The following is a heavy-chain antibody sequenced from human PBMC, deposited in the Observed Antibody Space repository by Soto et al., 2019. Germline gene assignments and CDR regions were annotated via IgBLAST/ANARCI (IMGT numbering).Heavy chain of an antibody. J-gene: IGHJ4*01. Sequence: QVQLQQWGAGLLKPSETLSLTCAVYGGSFSGYYWNWIRQPPGKGLEWIGEINHSGSTNYNPSLKXRLTISVDTSKNQFSLKLSSVTAADTAVYYCARGWGRMFDYWGHGTLVTVSS. D-gene: IGHD7-27*01. CDR3: ARGWGRMFDY. CDR2: INHSGST. V-gene: IGHV4-34*01. CDR1: GGSFSGYY.